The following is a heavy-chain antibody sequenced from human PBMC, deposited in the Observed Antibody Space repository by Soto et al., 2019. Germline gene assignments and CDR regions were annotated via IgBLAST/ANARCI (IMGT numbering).Heavy chain of an antibody. D-gene: IGHD3-22*01. V-gene: IGHV4-30-4*01. Sequence: QVQLQESGPGLVKPSQTLSLTCTVSGGSISSGDYYWSLIRQPPGKGLEWIGYIYYSGSTYYNPSLKSRVTISVDTSKNQFSLKLSSVTAADTAVYYCARGGDTMIVVPAFDIWGQGTMVTVSS. J-gene: IGHJ3*02. CDR3: ARGGDTMIVVPAFDI. CDR1: GGSISSGDYY. CDR2: IYYSGST.